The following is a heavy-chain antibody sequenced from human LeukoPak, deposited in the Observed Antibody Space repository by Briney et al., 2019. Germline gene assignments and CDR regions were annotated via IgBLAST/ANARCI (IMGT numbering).Heavy chain of an antibody. CDR3: AQDKGGSSWYYLDS. J-gene: IGHJ4*02. CDR1: GFTFSSYD. Sequence: TGGSLRLSCAASGFTFSSYDMHWVRQALDKGLEWVAVISYDGSKKYYADSVKGRFTISRDNSKNSLYLQMNSLRTEDTALYYCAQDKGGSSWYYLDSWGQGTLVTVSS. D-gene: IGHD6-13*01. CDR2: ISYDGSKK. V-gene: IGHV3-30*18.